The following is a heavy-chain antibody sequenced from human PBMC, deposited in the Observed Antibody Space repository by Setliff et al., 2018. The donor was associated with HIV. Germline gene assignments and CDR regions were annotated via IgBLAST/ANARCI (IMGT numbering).Heavy chain of an antibody. Sequence: SETLSLTCTVSGGSISSYYWSWIRQPPGKGLEWIGYIYNSGRTNYNPSLKSRVTISVDTSKKQFSLKLSSVTAADTAVYYCARAITVHDAFDIWGQGTMVTVSS. V-gene: IGHV4-59*08. CDR2: IYNSGRT. CDR1: GGSISSYY. D-gene: IGHD1-20*01. CDR3: ARAITVHDAFDI. J-gene: IGHJ3*02.